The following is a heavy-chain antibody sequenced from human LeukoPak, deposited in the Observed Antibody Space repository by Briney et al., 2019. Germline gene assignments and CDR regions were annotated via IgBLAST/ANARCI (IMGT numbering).Heavy chain of an antibody. D-gene: IGHD3-10*01. V-gene: IGHV4-38-2*02. CDR3: ARGRELWFGESQTPFDY. CDR2: IYHSGST. CDR1: GYSISSGYY. J-gene: IGHJ4*02. Sequence: SETLSLTCTVSGYSISSGYYWGWIRQPPGKGLEWIGSIYHSGSTYYNPSLKSRVTISVDTSKNQFSLKLSSVTAADTAVYYCARGRELWFGESQTPFDYWGQGTLVTVSS.